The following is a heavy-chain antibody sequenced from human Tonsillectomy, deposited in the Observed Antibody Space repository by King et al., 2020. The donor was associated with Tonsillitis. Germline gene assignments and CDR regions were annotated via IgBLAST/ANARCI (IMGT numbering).Heavy chain of an antibody. CDR3: ARGIAAAGSGHYYYYMDV. J-gene: IGHJ6*03. Sequence: VQLVESGGGVVQPGRSLRLSCAASRFTFSDYGMHWVRQAPGKGLEWVAVIWYDGSDKYYADSVKGRFSISRDNSKNTLYLQMNSLRAEDTALYYCARGIAAAGSGHYYYYMDVWGKGTTVTVSS. V-gene: IGHV3-33*01. CDR1: RFTFSDYG. CDR2: IWYDGSDK. D-gene: IGHD6-13*01.